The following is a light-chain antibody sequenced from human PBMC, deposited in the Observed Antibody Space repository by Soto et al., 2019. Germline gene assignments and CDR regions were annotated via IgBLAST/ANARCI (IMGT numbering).Light chain of an antibody. V-gene: IGKV3-15*01. CDR1: QSVSSN. Sequence: EIVMTQSPATLSVFPGERATLSCRASQSVSSNLAWYQHKPGQAPRLLIYGSSTRATGIPARFSGSGSGTEFTLTISSLQSEDFAVYFCQQYNDWPPRNTFGQGTKLEI. CDR3: QQYNDWPPRNT. CDR2: GSS. J-gene: IGKJ2*01.